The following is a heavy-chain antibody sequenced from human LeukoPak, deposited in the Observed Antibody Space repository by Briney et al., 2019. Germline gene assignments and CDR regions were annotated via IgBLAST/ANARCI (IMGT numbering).Heavy chain of an antibody. CDR1: GFTFSSYG. J-gene: IGHJ5*02. CDR3: ATDTWWFDP. V-gene: IGHV3-30*03. Sequence: PGRSLRLSCVASGFTFSSYGMHWVRQAPGKGLEWVAVISYDGSNKYYADSVKGRFTISRDNSKNTLYLQMNSLRAEDTAVYYCATDTWWFDPWGQGTLVTVSS. CDR2: ISYDGSNK. D-gene: IGHD5-18*01.